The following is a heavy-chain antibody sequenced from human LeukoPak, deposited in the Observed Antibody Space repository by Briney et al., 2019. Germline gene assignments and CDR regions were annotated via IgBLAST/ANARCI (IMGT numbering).Heavy chain of an antibody. CDR3: ARGYCSSTSCYEGGYYFDY. V-gene: IGHV4-61*01. CDR2: IYYSGST. J-gene: IGHJ4*02. CDR1: GGSVSSGSYY. D-gene: IGHD2-2*01. Sequence: SETLSLTCTVSGGSVSSGSYYWSWIPQPPGKGLEWIGYIYYSGSTNYNPSLKSRVTISVDTSKNQFSLKLSSVTAADTAVYYCARGYCSSTSCYEGGYYFDYWGQGTLVTVSS.